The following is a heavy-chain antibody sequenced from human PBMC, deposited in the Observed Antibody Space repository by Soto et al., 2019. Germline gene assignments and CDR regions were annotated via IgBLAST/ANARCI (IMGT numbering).Heavy chain of an antibody. CDR1: GFTFSSYA. D-gene: IGHD3-3*01. J-gene: IGHJ4*02. V-gene: IGHV3-30-3*01. CDR2: ISYDGSNK. CDR3: ARDKRDLRFLEWSYYFDY. Sequence: QVQLVESGGGVVQPGRSLRLSCADSGFTFSSYAMHWVRQAPGKGLEWVAVISYDGSNKYYADSVKGRFTISRDNSKNTMYLQMNSLRAEDTAVSYCARDKRDLRFLEWSYYFDYWGQGTLVTVSS.